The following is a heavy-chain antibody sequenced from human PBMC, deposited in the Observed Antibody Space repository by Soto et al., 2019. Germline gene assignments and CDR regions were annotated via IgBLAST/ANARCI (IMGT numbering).Heavy chain of an antibody. CDR2: LSGGGSNT. V-gene: IGHV3-11*01. CDR1: GFRFSDHY. J-gene: IGHJ4*02. CDR3: ARWDGYGDV. D-gene: IGHD4-17*01. Sequence: PGGSLRLSCAASGFRFSDHYMTWIRQAPGKGLEWVSGLSGGGSNTFYADSVQGRFTISVDNSKNTVYLQMNSLRVEDTAVYYCARWDGYGDVWGQGTLVTVSS.